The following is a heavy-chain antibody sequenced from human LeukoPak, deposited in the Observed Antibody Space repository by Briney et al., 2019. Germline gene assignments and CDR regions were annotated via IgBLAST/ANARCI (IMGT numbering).Heavy chain of an antibody. D-gene: IGHD6-19*01. CDR2: ISYDGGNK. Sequence: GGSLRLSCAASGFIFSTYGMHWVRQAPGKGLEWGAVISYDGGNKYYADSVKGRFTISRDNSKNTLYLQMNSLRAEDTAVYYCAKDLTGRQGYSSGWYEFDYWGQGTLVTVAS. V-gene: IGHV3-30*18. CDR3: AKDLTGRQGYSSGWYEFDY. J-gene: IGHJ4*02. CDR1: GFIFSTYG.